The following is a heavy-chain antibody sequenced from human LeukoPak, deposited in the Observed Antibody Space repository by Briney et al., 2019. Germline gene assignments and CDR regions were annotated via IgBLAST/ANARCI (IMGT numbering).Heavy chain of an antibody. D-gene: IGHD5-24*01. Sequence: GESLRLSCAASEFTVRSYHMSWVRQAPGKGLEWVSVIDSGGSTYYAESVKGRFTISRDNAKNSLYLQMNSLRAEDTAVYYCARDRDDYYYYMDVWGKGTTVTISS. V-gene: IGHV3-66*01. CDR1: EFTVRSYH. CDR2: IDSGGST. J-gene: IGHJ6*03. CDR3: ARDRDDYYYYMDV.